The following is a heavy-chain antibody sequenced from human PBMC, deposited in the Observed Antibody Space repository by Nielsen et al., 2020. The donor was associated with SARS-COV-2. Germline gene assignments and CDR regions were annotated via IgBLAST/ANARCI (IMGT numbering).Heavy chain of an antibody. CDR1: GFSFNTFG. J-gene: IGHJ3*01. D-gene: IGHD3-9*01. V-gene: IGHV3-23*01. Sequence: GESLKISCAASGFSFNTFGMSWVRQTPGKGLEWVSGISGTGGNTYYADAVKGRFTVPRDNSNNTLYLQMNGLNADDTAVYYCAKGTAYTRYFAFDVWGQGTVVTVSS. CDR2: ISGTGGNT. CDR3: AKGTAYTRYFAFDV.